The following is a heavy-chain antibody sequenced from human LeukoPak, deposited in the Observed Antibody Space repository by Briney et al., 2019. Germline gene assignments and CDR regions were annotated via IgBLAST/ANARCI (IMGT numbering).Heavy chain of an antibody. CDR1: GFTFSSYG. J-gene: IGHJ4*02. CDR3: AKQRAAAHPVFDY. CDR2: ISYDGSNK. Sequence: PGRFLRLSCAASGFTFSSYGMHWVRQAPGKGLEWVAVISYDGSNKYYADSVKGRFTISRDNSKNTLYLQMNSLRAEDTAVYYCAKQRAAAHPVFDYWGQGTLVTVSS. V-gene: IGHV3-30*18. D-gene: IGHD2-2*01.